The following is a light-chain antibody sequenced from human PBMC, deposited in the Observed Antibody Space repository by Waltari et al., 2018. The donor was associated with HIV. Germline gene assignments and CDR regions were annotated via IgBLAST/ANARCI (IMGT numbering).Light chain of an antibody. J-gene: IGKJ2*01. V-gene: IGKV3-15*01. CDR2: GAS. CDR3: QQYGNWYT. Sequence: EIVMTQSPVTLSVSPGERATLSCRASQSVRSNLAWYQQKPCQAPRLLIHGASTRATVIPARFSGSGSGAEFTFAISSLRSEDFAVYYWQQYGNWYTFGQGTKLEIK. CDR1: QSVRSN.